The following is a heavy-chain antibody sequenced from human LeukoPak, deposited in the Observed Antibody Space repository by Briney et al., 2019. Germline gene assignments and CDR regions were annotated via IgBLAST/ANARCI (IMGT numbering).Heavy chain of an antibody. D-gene: IGHD6-13*01. J-gene: IGHJ4*02. CDR3: ARDPSYSSSWLPPNAGFDY. Sequence: ASVKVSCKASGYTFTSYGISWVRQAPGQGLEWMGWISAYNGNTNYAQKLQGRVTMTTDTSTSTAYMELRSLRSDDTAVYYCARDPSYSSSWLPPNAGFDYWGREPWSPSPQ. CDR2: ISAYNGNT. CDR1: GYTFTSYG. V-gene: IGHV1-18*01.